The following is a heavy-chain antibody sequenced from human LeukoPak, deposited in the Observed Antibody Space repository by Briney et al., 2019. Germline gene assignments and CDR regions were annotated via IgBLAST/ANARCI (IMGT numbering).Heavy chain of an antibody. Sequence: GGSPRLSCAASGFTFSSYAMHWVRQAPGKGLEWVAVISYDGSNKYYADSVKGRFTISRDNSKNTLYLQMNSLRAEDTAVYYCARNQYYDILTGYYPSGFDYWGQGTLVTVSS. CDR2: ISYDGSNK. V-gene: IGHV3-30-3*01. CDR1: GFTFSSYA. D-gene: IGHD3-9*01. CDR3: ARNQYYDILTGYYPSGFDY. J-gene: IGHJ4*02.